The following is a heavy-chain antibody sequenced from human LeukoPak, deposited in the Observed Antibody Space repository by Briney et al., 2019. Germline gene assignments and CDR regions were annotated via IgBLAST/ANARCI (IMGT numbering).Heavy chain of an antibody. CDR3: ARGGGVLDGYYGMDV. V-gene: IGHV1-2*02. Sequence: ASVKVSCKASGYTFTGYYMHWVRQAPGQGLEWMGWINPNSGGTNYAQKFQGRVTMTRNTSISTAYMELSSLRSEDTAVYYCARGGGVLDGYYGMDVWGQGTTVTVSS. D-gene: IGHD3-16*01. CDR1: GYTFTGYY. J-gene: IGHJ6*02. CDR2: INPNSGGT.